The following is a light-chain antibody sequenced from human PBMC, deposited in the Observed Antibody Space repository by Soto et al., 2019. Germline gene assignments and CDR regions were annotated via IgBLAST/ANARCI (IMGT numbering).Light chain of an antibody. CDR1: SSDVGGFNY. CDR2: DVT. J-gene: IGLJ3*02. CDR3: CSYAGSYAWV. Sequence: QSALTQPRSVSGSPGQSVTISCTGTSSDVGGFNYVSWYQQHPGKAPQLMIYDVTKRPSGVPNRFSGSKSGNTASLTISGLQTDDESDYYCCSYAGSYAWVFGGGTKLTVL. V-gene: IGLV2-11*01.